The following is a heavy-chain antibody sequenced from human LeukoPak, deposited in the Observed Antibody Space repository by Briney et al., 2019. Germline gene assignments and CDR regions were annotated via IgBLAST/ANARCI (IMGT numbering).Heavy chain of an antibody. J-gene: IGHJ4*02. CDR1: GFTLSEFG. CDR2: IRYDGYKK. D-gene: IGHD3-22*01. CDR3: ARNAHSFDSSGYYFHF. Sequence: PGGSLRLSCAASGFTLSEFGMHWVRQAPGKGLEWITFIRYDGYKKHYIDSVKGRFTTSGDNSKNTVSLQMSSLRVEDTAVYYCARNAHSFDSSGYYFHFWGQGTRVTVSS. V-gene: IGHV3-30*02.